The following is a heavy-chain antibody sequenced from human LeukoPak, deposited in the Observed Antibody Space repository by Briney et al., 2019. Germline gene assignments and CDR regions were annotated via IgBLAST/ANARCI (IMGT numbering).Heavy chain of an antibody. Sequence: PSETLSLTCTVSGGSISSSSYYWGWIRQPPGKGLEWIGSIYYSGSTYYNPSLKSRVTISVDTSKNQFSLKLSSVTAADTAVYYCARQIVVVPAAIGDAIDIWGQGTMVTVSS. CDR2: IYYSGST. CDR3: ARQIVVVPAAIGDAIDI. D-gene: IGHD2-2*02. V-gene: IGHV4-39*01. J-gene: IGHJ3*02. CDR1: GGSISSSSYY.